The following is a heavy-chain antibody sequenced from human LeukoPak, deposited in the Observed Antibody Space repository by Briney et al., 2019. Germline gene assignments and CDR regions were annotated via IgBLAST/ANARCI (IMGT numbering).Heavy chain of an antibody. D-gene: IGHD6-6*01. CDR3: ARVGSIAARQSYYYYYYMDV. CDR1: GGSISSYY. V-gene: IGHV4-59*01. Sequence: SETLSLTCTVSGGSISSYYWSWIRQPPGKGLEWIGYIYYSGSTNYNPSLKSRVTISVDTSKNQFSLKLSSVTAADTAVYYCARVGSIAARQSYYYYYYMDVWGKGTTVTVSS. J-gene: IGHJ6*03. CDR2: IYYSGST.